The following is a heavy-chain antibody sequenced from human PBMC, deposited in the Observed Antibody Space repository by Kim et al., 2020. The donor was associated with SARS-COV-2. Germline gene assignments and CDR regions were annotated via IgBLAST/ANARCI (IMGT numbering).Heavy chain of an antibody. D-gene: IGHD3-16*01. CDR3: TKDLSYGGLAFGS. V-gene: IGHV1-3*01. CDR1: GDRFTTFS. CDR2: IHAANGNT. J-gene: IGHJ5*01. Sequence: ASVKVSCKASGDRFTTFSMHWVRQAPGQRLEWMGWIHAANGNTVYAESFHGRITISRDTSAETVYMELSSLTSTDTAMYYCTKDLSYGGLAFGSWGQGTLVSVSP.